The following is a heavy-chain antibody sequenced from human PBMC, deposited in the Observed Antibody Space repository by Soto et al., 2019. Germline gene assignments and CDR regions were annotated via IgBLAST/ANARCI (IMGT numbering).Heavy chain of an antibody. V-gene: IGHV3-74*01. J-gene: IGHJ4*02. D-gene: IGHD6-19*01. CDR1: VFSFVSYW. Sequence: PRRSLRLSCAASVFSFVSYWMHWVRQVPGEGLAWVSRINGNADNSDYADSVKGRFTISRDNAMNRLYLQMDSLRADDTGVYYCVRDFRGAVAGSEFDHWGQGTLVTVSS. CDR2: INGNADNS. CDR3: VRDFRGAVAGSEFDH.